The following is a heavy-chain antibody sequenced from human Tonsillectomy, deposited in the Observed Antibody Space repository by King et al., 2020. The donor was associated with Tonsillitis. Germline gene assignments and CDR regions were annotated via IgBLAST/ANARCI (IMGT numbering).Heavy chain of an antibody. CDR3: LSGRGTSGDNPLDY. CDR1: GFTFSSCV. Sequence: LVESGGGVVQPGRSLRLSCAASGFTFSSCVMHWVRQAPGKGLEWVAVISYDGSNKHNADSVKGRFTISRDNTKNTLFLQMNSLRAEDTAVYYWLSGRGTSGDNPLDYWGQGTLVIVSS. D-gene: IGHD2-8*01. V-gene: IGHV3-30-3*01. J-gene: IGHJ4*02. CDR2: ISYDGSNK.